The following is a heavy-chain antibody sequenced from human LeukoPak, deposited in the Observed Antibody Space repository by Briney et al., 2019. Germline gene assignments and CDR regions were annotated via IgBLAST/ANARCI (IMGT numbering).Heavy chain of an antibody. J-gene: IGHJ5*02. CDR1: GYTFTGYY. Sequence: GASVKVSCKASGYTFTGYYMHWVRQAPGQGLEWMGWINPNSGGTNYAQKFQGRVTMTRDTSISSAYMELSRLRSDDTAVYYCARVETGTSEFDPWGQGTLVTVSS. CDR2: INPNSGGT. V-gene: IGHV1-2*02. D-gene: IGHD1-1*01. CDR3: ARVETGTSEFDP.